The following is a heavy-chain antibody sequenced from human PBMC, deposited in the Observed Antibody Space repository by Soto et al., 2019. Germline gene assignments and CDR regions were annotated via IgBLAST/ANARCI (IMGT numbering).Heavy chain of an antibody. CDR1: GFSFRGYA. V-gene: IGHV3-23*01. CDR3: ATDPNFAGFGSSWYYFDH. D-gene: IGHD6-13*01. Sequence: PGGSLRLSCAASGFSFRGYAMSWVRQAPGEGLEWVSAISGSGGSTYYADSVKGRFTIPRDNSKNTLYLQMNNLRAEDTAVYYCATDPNFAGFGSSWYYFDHWGRGTLVTVSS. CDR2: ISGSGGST. J-gene: IGHJ4*02.